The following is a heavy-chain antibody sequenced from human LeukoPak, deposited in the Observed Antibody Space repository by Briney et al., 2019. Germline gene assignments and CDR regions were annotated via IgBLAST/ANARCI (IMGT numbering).Heavy chain of an antibody. J-gene: IGHJ4*02. CDR2: IYYSGST. V-gene: IGHV4-59*08. Sequence: PSETLSLTCTVSGGSISSYYWSWIRQPPGKGLEWIGYIYYSGSTNYNPSLKSRVTISVDKSKNQSSLKLSSVTAADTAVYYCARQTGSGLFILPGGQGTLVTVSS. D-gene: IGHD3/OR15-3a*01. CDR1: GGSISSYY. CDR3: ARQTGSGLFILP.